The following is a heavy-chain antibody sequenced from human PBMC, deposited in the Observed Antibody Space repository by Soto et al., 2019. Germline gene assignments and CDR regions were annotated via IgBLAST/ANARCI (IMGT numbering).Heavy chain of an antibody. V-gene: IGHV1-46*01. CDR2: VNPSGGHT. J-gene: IGHJ4*02. D-gene: IGHD2-21*02. CDR3: ARGGHVVVVTAALDY. Sequence: QVQLMQSGAEVKKPGASVKVSCKASGDTFTDYYIHWVRQAPGQGLEWMGTVNPSGGHTTYAQHFLGRVTMTRDTSTSTLYMERTSRTSDDTAIYYCARGGHVVVVTAALDYWGQGTLVTVSS. CDR1: GDTFTDYY.